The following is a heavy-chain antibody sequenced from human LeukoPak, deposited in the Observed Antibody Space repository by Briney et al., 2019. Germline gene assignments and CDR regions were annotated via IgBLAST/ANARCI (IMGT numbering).Heavy chain of an antibody. V-gene: IGHV4-34*01. J-gene: IGHJ5*02. CDR3: ARGLRYNWNGRPWFDP. Sequence: SETLSLTCAVYGGSFSGYYWSWIRQPPGKGLEWIGEINHSGSTNYNPSLKSRVTISVDTSKNHLSLKLSSVTAADTAVYYCARGLRYNWNGRPWFDPWGQGTLVTVSS. CDR2: INHSGST. D-gene: IGHD1-20*01. CDR1: GGSFSGYY.